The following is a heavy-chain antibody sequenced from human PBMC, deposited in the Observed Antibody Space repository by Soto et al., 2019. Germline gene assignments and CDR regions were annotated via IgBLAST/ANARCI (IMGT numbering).Heavy chain of an antibody. J-gene: IGHJ4*02. Sequence: SETLSLTCTVSGDSISSYSWSWIRQPPGKGLEWIGNIHYNGNTKYSPSLKSRVTMSVDTSKNHFSLKLISVTTADTAVYFCARLWSRYYYDSSGYYSAPTLDYWGQGTLVTVSS. CDR1: GDSISSYS. CDR3: ARLWSRYYYDSSGYYSAPTLDY. CDR2: IHYNGNT. D-gene: IGHD3-22*01. V-gene: IGHV4-59*01.